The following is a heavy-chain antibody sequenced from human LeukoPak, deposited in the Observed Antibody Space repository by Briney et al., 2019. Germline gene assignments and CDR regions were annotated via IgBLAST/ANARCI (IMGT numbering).Heavy chain of an antibody. CDR3: ARVGYDILTGYYDPLDY. CDR2: IYHSGST. V-gene: IGHV4-38-2*02. J-gene: IGHJ4*02. D-gene: IGHD3-9*01. CDR1: GCSISSGYY. Sequence: PSETLSLTCTVSGCSISSGYYWGWIRQPPGKGLEWIGSIYHSGSTYYNPSLKSRVTISVDTSKNQFSLKLSSVTAADTAVYYCARVGYDILTGYYDPLDYWGQGTLVTVSS.